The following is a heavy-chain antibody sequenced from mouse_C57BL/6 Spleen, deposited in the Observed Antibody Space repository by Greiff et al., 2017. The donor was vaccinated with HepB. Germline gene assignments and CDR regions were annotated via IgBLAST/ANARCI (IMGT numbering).Heavy chain of an antibody. CDR1: GYAFSSSW. CDR3: ARNWDEGYAMDY. D-gene: IGHD4-1*01. Sequence: VQLQQSGPELVKPGASVKISCKASGYAFSSSWMNWVKQRPGKGLEWIGRIYPGDGDTNYNGKFKGKATLTADKSSSTAYMQLSSLTSEDSAVYFCARNWDEGYAMDYWGQGTSVTVSS. V-gene: IGHV1-82*01. J-gene: IGHJ4*01. CDR2: IYPGDGDT.